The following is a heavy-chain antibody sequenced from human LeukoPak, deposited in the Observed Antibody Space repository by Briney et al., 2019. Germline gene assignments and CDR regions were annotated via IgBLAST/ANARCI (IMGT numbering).Heavy chain of an antibody. Sequence: GGCLRLSCAASGFTFNSYAMSWVRQAPGKGLEWVSAISGSGGSTYYADSVKGRFTISRDNSKNTLYLQMNSLRAEDTAVYYCAKYRHWNGGYDYWGQGTLVTVSS. V-gene: IGHV3-23*01. CDR2: ISGSGGST. CDR1: GFTFNSYA. D-gene: IGHD1-1*01. J-gene: IGHJ4*02. CDR3: AKYRHWNGGYDY.